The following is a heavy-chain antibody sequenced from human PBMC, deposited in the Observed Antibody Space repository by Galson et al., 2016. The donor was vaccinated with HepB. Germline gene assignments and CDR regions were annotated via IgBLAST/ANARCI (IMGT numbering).Heavy chain of an antibody. J-gene: IGHJ4*02. CDR2: IKQDGSEK. CDR3: SSAAYHYGSNGYYFAY. D-gene: IGHD3-22*01. Sequence: SLRLSCAASGFTFSDYWVACVRQTPGEGLEWVANIKQDGSEKYYVDSVKGRFTISRDNAKNSLYLQMNSLRPEDTAVYYCSSAAYHYGSNGYYFAYWGQGTLVTVSS. V-gene: IGHV3-7*05. CDR1: GFTFSDYW.